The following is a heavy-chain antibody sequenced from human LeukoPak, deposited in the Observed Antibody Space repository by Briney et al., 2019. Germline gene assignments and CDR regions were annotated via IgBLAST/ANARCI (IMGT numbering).Heavy chain of an antibody. CDR1: GFTFSSYA. CDR2: ISYDGSNK. Sequence: GGSLRLSCAASGFTFSSYAMHWVRQAPGKGLEWVAVISYDGSNKYYADSVKGRFTISRDNSKNTLYLQMNSLRAEDTAVYYCARGPPLFDPWGQGTLVTVSS. CDR3: ARGPPLFDP. V-gene: IGHV3-30-3*01. J-gene: IGHJ5*02.